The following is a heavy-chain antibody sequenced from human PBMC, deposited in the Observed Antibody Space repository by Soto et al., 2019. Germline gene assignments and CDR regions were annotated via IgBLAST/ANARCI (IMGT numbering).Heavy chain of an antibody. CDR1: GFTFSDYA. Sequence: EVPLMESGGGLIQPGGSLRLSCAASGFTFSDYAMAWVRQVPGKGLEWVSGISDSGITTKYAASVKGRFTIPRDNSKNTLFLEMASLKAADTAVYYCAKDARRSGIVGQWVAWGQGDLVTVSS. V-gene: IGHV3-23*01. J-gene: IGHJ5*02. CDR2: ISDSGITT. D-gene: IGHD1-26*01. CDR3: AKDARRSGIVGQWVA.